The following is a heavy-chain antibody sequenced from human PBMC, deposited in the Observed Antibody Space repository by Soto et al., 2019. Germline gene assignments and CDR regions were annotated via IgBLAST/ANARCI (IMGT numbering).Heavy chain of an antibody. D-gene: IGHD4-17*01. J-gene: IGHJ4*02. V-gene: IGHV4-34*01. CDR2: VHHDGGI. CDR1: GASLSGYH. Sequence: QVQLQQWGAGLLKPSETLSLTCAVYGASLSGYHYTWIRQSPGKGLEWIGEVHHDGGINYNPALASRVTISADASKNQFSLRLRSATAADTAVYYCSRGYGAQWPTSDYWGQGTLVTVPS. CDR3: SRGYGAQWPTSDY.